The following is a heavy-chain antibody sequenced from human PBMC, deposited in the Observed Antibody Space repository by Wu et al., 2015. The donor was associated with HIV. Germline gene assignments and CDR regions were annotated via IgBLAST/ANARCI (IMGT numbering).Heavy chain of an antibody. CDR3: AMSPSDIVVVVAATWVVWFDP. Sequence: QVQLVQSGAEVRKPGSSVKVSCKASGGTFSSYAISWVRQAPGQGLEWMGGIIPIFGTANYAQKFQGRVTITADESTSTAYMELSSLRSEDTAVYYCAMSPSDIVVVVAATWVVWFDPGAREPWSPSPQ. CDR2: IIPIFGTA. CDR1: GGTFSSYA. J-gene: IGHJ5*02. D-gene: IGHD2-15*01. V-gene: IGHV1-69*12.